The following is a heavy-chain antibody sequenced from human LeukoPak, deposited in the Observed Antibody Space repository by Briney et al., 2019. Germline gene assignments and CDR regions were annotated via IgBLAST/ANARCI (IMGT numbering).Heavy chain of an antibody. J-gene: IGHJ5*02. D-gene: IGHD2-15*01. V-gene: IGHV4-34*01. CDR2: INHSGGT. CDR1: GGSFSGYY. Sequence: SETLSLTRAVYGGSFSGYYWSWIRQPPGKGLEWIGEINHSGGTNYNPSLKSRVTISVDTSKKQFSLKLSSVTAADTAVYYCARVAGYCSGGSCRTRFDPWGQGTLVTVSS. CDR3: ARVAGYCSGGSCRTRFDP.